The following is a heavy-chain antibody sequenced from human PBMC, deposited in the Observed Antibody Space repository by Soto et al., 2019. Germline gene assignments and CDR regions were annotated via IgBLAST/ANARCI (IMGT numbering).Heavy chain of an antibody. V-gene: IGHV5-51*01. CDR1: GYTFSNHW. Sequence: ETQLVQSGAEVRKPGESLKISCEASGYTFSNHWIAWVRQMPGKGLEWMGVMFPGDSDTRYGPSFQGRVTISADKSINTAYLQWDSLEASDTAIYYCARAVAGDRIDYWGPGTLVTVSS. D-gene: IGHD6-19*01. J-gene: IGHJ4*02. CDR3: ARAVAGDRIDY. CDR2: MFPGDSDT.